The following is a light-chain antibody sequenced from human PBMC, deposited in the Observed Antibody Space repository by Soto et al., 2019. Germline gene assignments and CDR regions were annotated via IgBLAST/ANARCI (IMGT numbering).Light chain of an antibody. J-gene: IGKJ1*01. CDR1: QSISSW. V-gene: IGKV1-5*01. CDR3: QHYNSYSEA. CDR2: GAS. Sequence: DIQMTQSPSTLSASVGDRVTITCRASQSISSWLAWYQQKPGKAPKLLIHGASSLESGVPSRFSGSGSGTEFTLTISSLQPDDSATYYCQHYNSYSEAFGQGTKVDIK.